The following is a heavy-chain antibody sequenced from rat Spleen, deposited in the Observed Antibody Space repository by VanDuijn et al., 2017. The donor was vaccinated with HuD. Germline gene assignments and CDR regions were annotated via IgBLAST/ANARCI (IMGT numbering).Heavy chain of an antibody. CDR2: ISYDGSKT. V-gene: IGHV5-20*01. CDR1: GFTFGDFY. Sequence: EVQLVESDGGLVQPGRSLKLSCAASGFTFGDFYMAWVRQAPAKGLEWVTTISYDGSKTYYRDSVKGRFTISRDNARSTLNLHMDSLRSEDTAIYYCTTYGGLRNWFAYWGQGTLVTVSS. J-gene: IGHJ3*01. CDR3: TTYGGLRNWFAY. D-gene: IGHD4-1*01.